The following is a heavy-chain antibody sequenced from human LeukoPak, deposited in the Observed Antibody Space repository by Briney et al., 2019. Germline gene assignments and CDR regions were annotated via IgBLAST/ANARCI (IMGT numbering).Heavy chain of an antibody. Sequence: GGSLRLSCAASGFTFSSYGMHWVRQAPGKGLEWVVFIRYDGSNKYYADSVKGRFTISRDNSKNTLYLQMNSLRAEDTAVYYCAKDITMIVVGSGAFDIWGQGTMVTVSS. V-gene: IGHV3-30*02. J-gene: IGHJ3*02. CDR2: IRYDGSNK. CDR3: AKDITMIVVGSGAFDI. D-gene: IGHD3-22*01. CDR1: GFTFSSYG.